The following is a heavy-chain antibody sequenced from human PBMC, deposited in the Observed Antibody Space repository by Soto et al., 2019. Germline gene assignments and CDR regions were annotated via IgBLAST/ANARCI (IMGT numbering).Heavy chain of an antibody. Sequence: QVQLVQSGAEVKKPGSSVKVSCKASGGTFSTSGINWVRQAPGQGLEWMGGIIPIFGTANYAQKFQGRVTITADESTSTAYMELSSLKSEDTAVYFCARERRGSYCSSTSCCFDYWGQGTLVTVSS. CDR1: GGTFSTSG. D-gene: IGHD2-2*01. CDR2: IIPIFGTA. CDR3: ARERRGSYCSSTSCCFDY. V-gene: IGHV1-69*01. J-gene: IGHJ4*02.